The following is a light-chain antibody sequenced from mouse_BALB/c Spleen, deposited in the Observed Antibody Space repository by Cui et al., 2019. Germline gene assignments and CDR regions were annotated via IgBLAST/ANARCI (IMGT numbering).Light chain of an antibody. CDR2: DTS. V-gene: IGKV4-69*01. Sequence: QILLTQSPAIMSASPGEMVTMTCSASSSVSYMHWYQQKPGSSPKPWIYDTSNPASGFPARFSGSGSGTSYSLIISSMEAEDAATYYCHQRSSYTFGAGTKLELK. CDR1: SSVSY. CDR3: HQRSSYT. J-gene: IGKJ5*01.